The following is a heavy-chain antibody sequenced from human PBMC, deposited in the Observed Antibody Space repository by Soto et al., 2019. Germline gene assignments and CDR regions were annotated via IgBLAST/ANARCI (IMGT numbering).Heavy chain of an antibody. Sequence: QVQLQESGPGLVKPSQTLSLTCTVSGGSISSGGYYWGWIRQHPGKGLEWIGYIYYSGSTYYNPSLKSRVNISVDTSKNQFSLKLSSVTAADTAVYYCARDKYYYDSGKDGMDVWGQGTTVTVSS. CDR1: GGSISSGGYY. J-gene: IGHJ6*02. V-gene: IGHV4-31*03. D-gene: IGHD3-10*01. CDR2: IYYSGST. CDR3: ARDKYYYDSGKDGMDV.